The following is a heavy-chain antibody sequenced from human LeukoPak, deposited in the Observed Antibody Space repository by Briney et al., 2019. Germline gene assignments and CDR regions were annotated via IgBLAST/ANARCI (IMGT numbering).Heavy chain of an antibody. CDR2: VSSSSDSI. Sequence: PGRSLRLSCAASGFTFSTMNWVRQAPGKGLEWVSSVSSSSDSIYYADSLKGRFTISRDNAKNSLFLQLNSLRAEDTAVYYCARDVGFCSGGNCYTYYFDYWGPGTLVTVSS. CDR1: GFTFST. CDR3: ARDVGFCSGGNCYTYYFDY. V-gene: IGHV3-21*01. D-gene: IGHD2-15*01. J-gene: IGHJ4*02.